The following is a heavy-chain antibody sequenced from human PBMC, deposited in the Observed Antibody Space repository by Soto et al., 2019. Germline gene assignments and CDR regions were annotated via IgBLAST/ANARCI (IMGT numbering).Heavy chain of an antibody. CDR3: THRAFRNRWYSLFDY. J-gene: IGHJ4*02. D-gene: IGHD6-13*01. CDR2: IYWDDDK. V-gene: IGHV2-5*02. Sequence: QITLKESGPTLVRPTQTLTLTCTFSGFSLSTSGVGVAWIRQPPGKALEWLGIIYWDDDKRYSPSLRSRLTITKDTSKNEVVLTVTNMDPVDTATYYCTHRAFRNRWYSLFDYWGQGALVTVSP. CDR1: GFSLSTSGVG.